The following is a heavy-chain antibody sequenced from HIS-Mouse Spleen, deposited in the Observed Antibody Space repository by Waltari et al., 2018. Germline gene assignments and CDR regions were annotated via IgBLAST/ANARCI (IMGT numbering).Heavy chain of an antibody. D-gene: IGHD4-4*01. CDR3: ARDYSNYLYYFDY. J-gene: IGHJ4*02. Sequence: QVQLQQWGAGLLKPSETLSLTCAVYGGSFSGYYWSWIRQPPGKGLEWIGEINHSGSTNYNPSIKSRVTISVDTSKNQFSLKLSSVTAADTAVYYCARDYSNYLYYFDYWGQGTLVTVSS. CDR2: INHSGST. V-gene: IGHV4-34*01. CDR1: GGSFSGYY.